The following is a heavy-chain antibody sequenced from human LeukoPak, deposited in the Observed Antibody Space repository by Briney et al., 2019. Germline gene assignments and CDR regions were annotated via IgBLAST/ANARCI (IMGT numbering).Heavy chain of an antibody. CDR1: GYTFTDYY. D-gene: IGHD3-10*01. J-gene: IGHJ5*02. CDR3: ARVYVYYFTSGSYSQSAETKWFDP. Sequence: EASVKVSCTASGYTFTDYYIHWVRQAPGQGLEWVGRINPKSGDTDYGQKFQGRVTMTRDTSISTTYMEMNRLRSDDTAVYYCARVYVYYFTSGSYSQSAETKWFDPWGQGTLVTVSS. V-gene: IGHV1-2*06. CDR2: INPKSGDT.